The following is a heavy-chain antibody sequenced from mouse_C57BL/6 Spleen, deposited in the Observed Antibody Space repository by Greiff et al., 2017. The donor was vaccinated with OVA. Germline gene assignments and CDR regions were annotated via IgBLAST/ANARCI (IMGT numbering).Heavy chain of an antibody. Sequence: EVHLVESGPELVKPGASVKISCKASGYSFTGYYMNWVKQSPEKSLEWIGEINPSTGGTTYNQKFKAKATLTVDKSSSTAYMQLKSLTSEDSAVYYCARRGTTGFDYWGQGTTLTVSS. CDR2: INPSTGGT. V-gene: IGHV1-42*01. D-gene: IGHD1-1*01. CDR1: GYSFTGYY. CDR3: ARRGTTGFDY. J-gene: IGHJ2*01.